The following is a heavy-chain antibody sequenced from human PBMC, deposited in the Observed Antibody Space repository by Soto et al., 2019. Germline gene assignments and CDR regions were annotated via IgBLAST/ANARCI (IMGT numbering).Heavy chain of an antibody. CDR1: GGTFSSYA. J-gene: IGHJ6*02. CDR3: ASPKDTVNHNPYYYYYGMDV. V-gene: IGHV1-69*13. D-gene: IGHD4-4*01. Sequence: GASVKVSCKASGGTFSSYAISWVRQAPGQGLEWMGGIIPIFGTANYAQKFQGRVTITADESTSTAYMELSSLRSEDTAVYYCASPKDTVNHNPYYYYYGMDVWGQGTTVTVSS. CDR2: IIPIFGTA.